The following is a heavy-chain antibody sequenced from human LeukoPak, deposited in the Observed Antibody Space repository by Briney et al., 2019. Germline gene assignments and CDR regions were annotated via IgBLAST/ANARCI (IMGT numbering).Heavy chain of an antibody. V-gene: IGHV4-38-2*01. CDR2: IYHSGSI. J-gene: IGHJ4*02. CDR3: ARVAAVAVKYYFDY. D-gene: IGHD6-19*01. Sequence: SETLSLTCAVSGYSISSGYYWGWIRQPPGKGLEWIGSIYHSGSIHYNPSLKSRDTISVDSSKNQFSLKLTSVTAADTAVYYCARVAAVAVKYYFDYWGQGTLVIVSS. CDR1: GYSISSGYY.